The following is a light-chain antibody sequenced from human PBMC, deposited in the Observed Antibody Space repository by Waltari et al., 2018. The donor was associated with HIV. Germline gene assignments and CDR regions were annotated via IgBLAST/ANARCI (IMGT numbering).Light chain of an antibody. CDR3: CSMVSSNTRV. CDR2: GTN. Sequence: SSELTRDPHVSVALGQTVNITCQGDSLRTYYATWYQQKPGQAPELVFYGTNYRPSGIAGRFSGSTSRDTASLTITGAQAEDEADYYCCSMVSSNTRVFGGGTKLTVL. J-gene: IGLJ2*01. CDR1: SLRTYY. V-gene: IGLV3-19*01.